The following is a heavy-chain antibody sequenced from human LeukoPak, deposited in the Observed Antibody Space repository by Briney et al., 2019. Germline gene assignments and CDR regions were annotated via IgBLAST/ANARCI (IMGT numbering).Heavy chain of an antibody. D-gene: IGHD1-1*01. CDR3: ARHTTGTPGDWSVAFDI. J-gene: IGHJ3*02. CDR1: GYTFTGYY. CDR2: INPNTGGT. Sequence: ASVKVYCKASGYTFTGYYIHWVRQAPGHGLEWMGWINPNTGGTNYAQKFQGRVTMTRDTSISTAYMELSRLRSDDTAVYYCARHTTGTPGDWSVAFDIWGQGTMVTVSS. V-gene: IGHV1-2*02.